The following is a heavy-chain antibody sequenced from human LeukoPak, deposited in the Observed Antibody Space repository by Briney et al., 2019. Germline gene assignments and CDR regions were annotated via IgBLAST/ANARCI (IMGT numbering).Heavy chain of an antibody. V-gene: IGHV3-30*18. CDR2: ISYDGSNK. CDR1: GFTFSNYG. CDR3: TKDSGPLGIAAAGNDY. Sequence: GGSLRLSCAASGFTFSNYGMHWVRQGPGKGLEWMAVISYDGSNKYSVDSVKGRFTISRDNSKNTLYLQMNSLRAEDTAVYYCTKDSGPLGIAAAGNDYWGQGTLVTVSS. J-gene: IGHJ4*02. D-gene: IGHD6-13*01.